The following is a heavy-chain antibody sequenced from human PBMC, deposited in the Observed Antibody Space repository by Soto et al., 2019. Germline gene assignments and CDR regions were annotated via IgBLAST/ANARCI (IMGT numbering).Heavy chain of an antibody. Sequence: GGSLRLSCAASGFTLSSYSMNWVRQAPGKGLEWVSYIITSSTTIYYADSVKGRFTISRDNAKNSLYLQMNSLRDEDTAVYYCARDPHYYGSGKLGVDYWGQGTLVTVSS. J-gene: IGHJ4*02. CDR1: GFTLSSYS. CDR3: ARDPHYYGSGKLGVDY. CDR2: IITSSTTI. D-gene: IGHD3-10*01. V-gene: IGHV3-48*02.